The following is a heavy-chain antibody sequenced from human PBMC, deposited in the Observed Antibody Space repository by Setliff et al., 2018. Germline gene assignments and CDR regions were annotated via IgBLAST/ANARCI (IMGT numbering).Heavy chain of an antibody. CDR1: GGTFSDYH. CDR2: INHYGSA. D-gene: IGHD3-22*01. V-gene: IGHV4-34*01. Sequence: SETLSLTCAAYGGTFSDYHWNWIRQPPGKGLEWIGEINHYGSANYNASLKSRVTISVDTSKNQFSLTLSSVTAADTAVYYCARAHTWSLPNDNSGYPGWFDPWGQGTLVTVSS. J-gene: IGHJ5*02. CDR3: ARAHTWSLPNDNSGYPGWFDP.